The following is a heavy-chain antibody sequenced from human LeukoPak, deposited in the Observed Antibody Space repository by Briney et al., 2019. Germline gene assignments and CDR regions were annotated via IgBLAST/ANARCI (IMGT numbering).Heavy chain of an antibody. CDR3: ARVGGDYGDYHYFDY. V-gene: IGHV3-66*01. J-gene: IGHJ4*02. CDR1: GFTVSSNY. D-gene: IGHD4-17*01. Sequence: GGSLRLSCAASGFTVSSNYMSWVRQAPGKGLEWVSVIYSGGSTYYADSVKGRFTISRDNSKNTLYPQMNSLRAEDTAVYYCARVGGDYGDYHYFDYWGQGTLVTVSS. CDR2: IYSGGST.